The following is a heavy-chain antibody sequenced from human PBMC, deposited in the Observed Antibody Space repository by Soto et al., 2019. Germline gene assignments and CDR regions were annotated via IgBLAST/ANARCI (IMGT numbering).Heavy chain of an antibody. CDR3: AKGTDYYDSSGYYLIDY. CDR2: ISGSGGST. J-gene: IGHJ4*02. Sequence: SLRLSCAASGFTFSSYTMSWVRQAPGKGLEWVSAISGSGGSTYYADSVKGRFTISRDNSKNTLYLQMNSLRAEDTAVYYCAKGTDYYDSSGYYLIDYWGQGTLVTVSS. D-gene: IGHD3-22*01. V-gene: IGHV3-23*01. CDR1: GFTFSSYT.